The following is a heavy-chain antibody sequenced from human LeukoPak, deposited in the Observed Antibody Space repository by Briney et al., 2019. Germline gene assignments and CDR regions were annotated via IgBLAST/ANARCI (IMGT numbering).Heavy chain of an antibody. V-gene: IGHV3-15*01. CDR1: GFTFSNAW. D-gene: IGHD2-21*02. J-gene: IGHJ4*02. CDR2: IKSKTDGGTT. Sequence: GGSLRLSCAASGFTFSNAWMSWVRQAPGKGLEWVGRIKSKTDGGTTDYAAPVKGRFTISRDDSKNTLYLQMNSLKTEDTAVYYCTTDRGSYCGGDCSTHWGQGTLVTVSS. CDR3: TTDRGSYCGGDCSTH.